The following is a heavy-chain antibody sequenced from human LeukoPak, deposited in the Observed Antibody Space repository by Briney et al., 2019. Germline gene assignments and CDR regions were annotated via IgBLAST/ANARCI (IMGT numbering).Heavy chain of an antibody. D-gene: IGHD6-13*01. V-gene: IGHV4-38-2*02. CDR2: IYHSGST. J-gene: IGHJ4*02. CDR3: ATTPREYSSTWYYFDY. CDR1: GYSISSGYY. Sequence: SETLSLTCNVSGYSISSGYYWAWIRQSPGKGLEWIGSIYHSGSTYYNPSLKSRVTMSVDTSKKQFSLNLSSVTAADTAVYYCATTPREYSSTWYYFDYWGQGILVTVSS.